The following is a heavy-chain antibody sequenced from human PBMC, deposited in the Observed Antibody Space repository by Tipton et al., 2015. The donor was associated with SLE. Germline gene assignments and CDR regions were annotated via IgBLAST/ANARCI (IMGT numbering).Heavy chain of an antibody. V-gene: IGHV3-30*18. J-gene: IGHJ6*02. Sequence: SLRLSCAASGFTFSSYGMHWVRQAPGKGLEWVAVIWYDGSNKYYADSVKGRFTISRDNSKNTLYLQMNSLRAEDMVVYYCAKDGGSYHYYGMDVWGQGTTVTVSS. CDR1: GFTFSSYG. CDR2: IWYDGSNK. D-gene: IGHD1-26*01. CDR3: AKDGGSYHYYGMDV.